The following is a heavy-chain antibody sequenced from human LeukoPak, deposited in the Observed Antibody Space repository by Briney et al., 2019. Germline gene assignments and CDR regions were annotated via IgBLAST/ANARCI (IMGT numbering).Heavy chain of an antibody. V-gene: IGHV1-69*05. CDR2: IIPIFGTA. Sequence: SVKVSCKASGGTFSSYAISWVRQAPGQGLEWMRRIIPIFGTANYAQKFQGRVTITTDESTSTAYMELSSLRSEDTAVYYCARVGTTQYYFDYWGQGNLVTVSS. J-gene: IGHJ4*02. CDR3: ARVGTTQYYFDY. CDR1: GGTFSSYA. D-gene: IGHD4-11*01.